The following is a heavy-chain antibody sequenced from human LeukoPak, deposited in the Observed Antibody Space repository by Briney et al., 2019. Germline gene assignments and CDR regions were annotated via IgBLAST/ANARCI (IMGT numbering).Heavy chain of an antibody. D-gene: IGHD4-17*01. CDR3: ARDSADYGDYAGAFDI. J-gene: IGHJ3*02. V-gene: IGHV3-11*01. CDR1: GFTFSDYY. CDR2: ISSSGSTI. Sequence: GGSLRLSCAASGFTFSDYYMSWIRQAPGKGLEWVSYISSSGSTIYYADSVKGRFTISRDNSKNTLYLQMNSLRAEDTAVYYCARDSADYGDYAGAFDIWGQGTMVTVSS.